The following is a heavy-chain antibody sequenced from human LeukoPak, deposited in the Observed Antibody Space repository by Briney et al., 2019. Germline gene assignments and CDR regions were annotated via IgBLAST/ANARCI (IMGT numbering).Heavy chain of an antibody. D-gene: IGHD2-15*01. Sequence: ASVKVSCKASGYTFTCYYMHWVRQAPGQGLEWVGWINPNSGGTNYAQKFQGRVTMTRDTSISTAYMELSRLRSDDTAVYYCARGQLFRGDWFDPWGQGTLVTVSS. V-gene: IGHV1-2*02. CDR3: ARGQLFRGDWFDP. J-gene: IGHJ5*02. CDR1: GYTFTCYY. CDR2: INPNSGGT.